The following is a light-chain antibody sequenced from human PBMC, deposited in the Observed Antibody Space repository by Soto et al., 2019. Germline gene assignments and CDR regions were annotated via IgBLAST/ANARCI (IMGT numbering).Light chain of an antibody. Sequence: QSVLTQPPSVSGAPGQRVTISCTGSNSNIGAGFEVHWYQQVPGSAPKLLIFGDTNRPSGVHDRFSGSKSATSASLAISGLQAEDEADYYCQSYDKNLRLVFGGGTKLTVL. CDR1: NSNIGAGFE. J-gene: IGLJ2*01. V-gene: IGLV1-40*01. CDR2: GDT. CDR3: QSYDKNLRLV.